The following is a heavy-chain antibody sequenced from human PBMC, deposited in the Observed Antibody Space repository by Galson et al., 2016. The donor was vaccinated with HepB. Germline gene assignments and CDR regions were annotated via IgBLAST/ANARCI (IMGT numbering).Heavy chain of an antibody. V-gene: IGHV3-74*01. CDR2: INSDGSDT. CDR1: GFTFSSYW. D-gene: IGHD6-13*01. CDR3: AKDTSAPAGISP. Sequence: SLRLSCAASGFTFSSYWMHWVRLAPQKGLVWVSRINSDGSDTKYADSAKGRFTISRVNAHNTLYLQMNSLRADDTAVYYCAKDTSAPAGISPWGQGALVTVSS. J-gene: IGHJ4*02.